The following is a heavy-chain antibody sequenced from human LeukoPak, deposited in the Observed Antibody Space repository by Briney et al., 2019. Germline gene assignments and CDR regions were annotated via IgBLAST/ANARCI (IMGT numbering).Heavy chain of an antibody. D-gene: IGHD2-15*01. Sequence: GGSLRPSCAASGFTVSSSYMSWVRQAPGKGLEWVSVIYSGGSTYYADSVKGRFTISRDNSKNTLYLQMNSLRAEDTAVYYCARGGYPQFSDYWGQGTLVTVSS. V-gene: IGHV3-53*01. J-gene: IGHJ4*02. CDR2: IYSGGST. CDR1: GFTVSSSY. CDR3: ARGGYPQFSDY.